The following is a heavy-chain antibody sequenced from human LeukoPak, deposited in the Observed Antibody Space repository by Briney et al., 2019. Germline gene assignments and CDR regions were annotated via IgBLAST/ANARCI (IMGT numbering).Heavy chain of an antibody. V-gene: IGHV3-21*01. Sequence: GGSLRLSCAASGFTFSSDTINWVRPAPGKGLGWVSSISSSSHYIYYADSVKGRFTISRDNAKDSLYLQMNSLRAEDTAVYYCARDRGGYYFDYWGQGTLVTVSS. D-gene: IGHD3-16*01. CDR3: ARDRGGYYFDY. CDR1: GFTFSSDT. CDR2: ISSSSHYI. J-gene: IGHJ4*02.